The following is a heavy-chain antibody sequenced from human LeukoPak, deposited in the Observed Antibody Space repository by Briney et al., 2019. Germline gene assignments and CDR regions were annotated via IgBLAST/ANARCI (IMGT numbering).Heavy chain of an antibody. J-gene: IGHJ4*02. CDR2: INPNSGGT. D-gene: IGHD1-26*01. CDR3: ARDSYISSSGSYGGLAY. CDR1: GYTFTGYY. V-gene: IGHV1-2*06. Sequence: ASVKVSCKASGYTFTGYYMHWVRQAPGQGLEWMGRINPNSGGTNYAQKFQGRVTMTRDTSISTAYMELSRLRSDDTAVYYCARDSYISSSGSYGGLAYWGQGTLVTVSS.